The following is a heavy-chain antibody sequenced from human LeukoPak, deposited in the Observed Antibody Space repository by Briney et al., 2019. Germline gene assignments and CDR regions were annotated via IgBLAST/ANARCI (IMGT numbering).Heavy chain of an antibody. J-gene: IGHJ4*02. V-gene: IGHV1-18*01. CDR3: TRETPSRYFDY. D-gene: IGHD4-23*01. Sequence: GASVKLSCKASGYTFTSYGISWVRQAPGQGLEWMGWISAYNGNTNYAQKLQGRVTMTTDTSTSTAYMELRSLRSEDTAVYYCTRETPSRYFDYWGQGTLVTVS. CDR1: GYTFTSYG. CDR2: ISAYNGNT.